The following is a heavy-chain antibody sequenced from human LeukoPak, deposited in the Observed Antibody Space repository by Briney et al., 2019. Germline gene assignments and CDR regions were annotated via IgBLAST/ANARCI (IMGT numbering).Heavy chain of an antibody. CDR2: VYYSGDT. Sequence: SQTLSLTCTVSGDSVSGVYWSWIRQPPGKGLEWIGYVYYSGDTNYNPSLKSRVAMSLDTSKNQVSLRLSSVTAADTAVYYCARHPFATPFDYWGRGTLLTVSS. CDR3: ARHPFATPFDY. V-gene: IGHV4-59*08. D-gene: IGHD2-15*01. CDR1: GDSVSGVY. J-gene: IGHJ4*02.